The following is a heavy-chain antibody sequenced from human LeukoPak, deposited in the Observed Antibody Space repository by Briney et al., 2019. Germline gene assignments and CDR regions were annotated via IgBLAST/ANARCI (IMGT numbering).Heavy chain of an antibody. Sequence: GASVKVSCKASGYTFTSYDINWVRQAPGQGLEWMGWMNPNSGNTGYAQKFQGRVTMTRSTSISTAYMELSSLRSEDTAVYYCARGPLDYYDSSGYFDYWGQGTLVTVSS. CDR1: GYTFTSYD. J-gene: IGHJ4*02. CDR3: ARGPLDYYDSSGYFDY. D-gene: IGHD3-22*01. CDR2: MNPNSGNT. V-gene: IGHV1-8*01.